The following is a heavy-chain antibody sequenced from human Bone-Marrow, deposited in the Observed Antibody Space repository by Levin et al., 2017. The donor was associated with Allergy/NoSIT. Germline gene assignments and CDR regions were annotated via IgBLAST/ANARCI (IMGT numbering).Heavy chain of an antibody. Sequence: GESLKISCRGTGYSFTSYWVGWVRQLPGKGLQWMAIIYPDDSETIYSPSFQGQVTISVDNSISTAYLQWTSLKASDTAIYYCVRHAFRYEQDLVPAHMDSWGQGTPVIVS. CDR2: IYPDDSET. D-gene: IGHD3-9*01. J-gene: IGHJ5*02. CDR1: GYSFTSYW. V-gene: IGHV5-51*01. CDR3: VRHAFRYEQDLVPAHMDS.